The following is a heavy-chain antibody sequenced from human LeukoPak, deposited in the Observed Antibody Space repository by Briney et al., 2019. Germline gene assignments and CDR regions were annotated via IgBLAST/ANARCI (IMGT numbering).Heavy chain of an antibody. Sequence: ASVKVSCKASGYTFTSYAISWVRQAPGQGLEGMGWIRAHNGDTNNARQLQGRVTMTTDTSTRTAYMELRSLRSEDTAVYYCARGEFICTINTCYASALDSWGQGTLVTVSS. CDR1: GYTFTSYA. V-gene: IGHV1-18*01. J-gene: IGHJ4*02. CDR2: IRAHNGDT. CDR3: ARGEFICTINTCYASALDS. D-gene: IGHD2-2*01.